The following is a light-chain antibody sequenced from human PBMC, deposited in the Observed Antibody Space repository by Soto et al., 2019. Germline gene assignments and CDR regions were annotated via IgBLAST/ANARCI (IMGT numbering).Light chain of an antibody. CDR2: DNK. CDR3: AAWDDSLNGVV. CDR1: SSNIGSNA. J-gene: IGLJ2*01. Sequence: QSVLTQPPSASGTPGQRVTISCSGSSSNIGSNAVNWYQQLPGTAPKLLIYDNKQRPSGVPDRLSGSKSGTSASLAISGLRSEDEADYYCAAWDDSLNGVVFGGGTKLTVL. V-gene: IGLV1-44*01.